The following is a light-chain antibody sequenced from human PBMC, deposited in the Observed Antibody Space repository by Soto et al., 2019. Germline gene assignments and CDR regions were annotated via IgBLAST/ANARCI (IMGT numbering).Light chain of an antibody. CDR2: GAS. J-gene: IGKJ1*01. CDR3: QQYNNWPVT. V-gene: IGKV3-15*01. Sequence: EVVMTQSPATLSVSPGERATLSCRASQSVSSNLAWYQHKPGQAPRLLIYGASTRATGIPARFSGSGSGTEFTLTISSQQSEDFSVYYCQQYNNWPVTFGQGTKVEIK. CDR1: QSVSSN.